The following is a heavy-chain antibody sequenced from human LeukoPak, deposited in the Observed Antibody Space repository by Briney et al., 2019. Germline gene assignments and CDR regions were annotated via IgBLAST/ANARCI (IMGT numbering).Heavy chain of an antibody. CDR2: IIPILGIA. CDR3: ARAGSSWYSVDY. D-gene: IGHD6-13*01. J-gene: IGHJ4*02. V-gene: IGHV1-69*04. Sequence: SVKVSCKASGGTFSSYAISWVRQAPGQGLEWMGRIIPILGIANYAQKFQGRVTITADKSTSTAYMELSSLRSEDTAVYYCARAGSSWYSVDYWGQGTLVTVSS. CDR1: GGTFSSYA.